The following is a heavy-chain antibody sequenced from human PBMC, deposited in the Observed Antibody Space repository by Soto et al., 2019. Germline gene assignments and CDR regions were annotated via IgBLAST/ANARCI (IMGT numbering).Heavy chain of an antibody. CDR3: ARVPSHYFDY. Sequence: PSETLSLTCAVYGGSFSGYYWSWIRQPPGKGLEWIGEINHSGSTNYNPSLKSRVTISVDTSKNQFSLKLSSVTAADTAVYYCARVPSHYFDYWGQGTLVTVSS. J-gene: IGHJ4*02. CDR1: GGSFSGYY. V-gene: IGHV4-34*01. CDR2: INHSGST.